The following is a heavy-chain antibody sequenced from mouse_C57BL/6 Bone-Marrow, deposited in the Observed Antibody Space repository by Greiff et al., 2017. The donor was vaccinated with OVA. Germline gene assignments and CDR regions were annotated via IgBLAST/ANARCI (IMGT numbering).Heavy chain of an antibody. Sequence: QVQLQQPGAELVKPGASVKMSCKASGYTFTSYWITWVKQRPGQGLEWIGDIYPGSGSTNYNEKFKSKATLTVDTSSSTAYMQLSSLTSEDSAVYYGASPGGRFYCFDYCGQGTTLTVSS. D-gene: IGHD2-1*01. J-gene: IGHJ2*01. CDR3: ASPGGRFYCFDY. CDR1: GYTFTSYW. CDR2: IYPGSGST. V-gene: IGHV1-55*01.